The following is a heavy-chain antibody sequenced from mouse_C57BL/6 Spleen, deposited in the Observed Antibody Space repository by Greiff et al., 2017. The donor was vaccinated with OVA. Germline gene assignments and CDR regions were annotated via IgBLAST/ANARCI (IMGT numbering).Heavy chain of an antibody. Sequence: EVKVVESEGGLVQPGSSMKLSCTASGFTFSDYYMAWVRQVPEKGLEWVANINYDGSSTYYLDSLKSRFIISRDNAKNILYLQMSSLKSEDTATYYCARDASGNAMDYWGQGTLVTVSS. CDR3: ARDASGNAMDY. J-gene: IGHJ4*01. V-gene: IGHV5-16*01. CDR1: GFTFSDYY. D-gene: IGHD6-1*01. CDR2: INYDGSST.